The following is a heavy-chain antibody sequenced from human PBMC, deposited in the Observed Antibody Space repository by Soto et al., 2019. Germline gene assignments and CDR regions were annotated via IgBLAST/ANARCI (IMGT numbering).Heavy chain of an antibody. CDR2: INYSGSN. CDR3: ARGGSSDWQVAFDI. CDR1: DGYFSTYH. J-gene: IGHJ3*02. Sequence: SETLSLTCAVDDGYFSTYHWNWIRQSPGKGLEWIGKINYSGSNNYNPSLKSRVTISIDMSKNQVSLKLTSVTAADTAVYFCARGGSSDWQVAFDIWGQGXTVTV. V-gene: IGHV4-34*01. D-gene: IGHD6-19*01.